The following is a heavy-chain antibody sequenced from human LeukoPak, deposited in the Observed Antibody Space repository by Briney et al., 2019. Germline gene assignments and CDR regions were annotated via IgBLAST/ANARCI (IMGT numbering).Heavy chain of an antibody. Sequence: GGSLRLSCAASGFTFSSYWMSWVRQAPGKGLEWVANIKQDGSEKYYVDSVKGRFTISRDNAKNSLYLQMNSLRAGDTAVYYCAREYDFWSGYYSPDAFDIWGQGTMVTVSS. CDR3: AREYDFWSGYYSPDAFDI. V-gene: IGHV3-7*01. CDR1: GFTFSSYW. J-gene: IGHJ3*02. CDR2: IKQDGSEK. D-gene: IGHD3-3*01.